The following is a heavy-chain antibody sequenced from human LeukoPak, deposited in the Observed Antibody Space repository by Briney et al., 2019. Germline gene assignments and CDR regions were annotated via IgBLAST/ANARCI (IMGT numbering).Heavy chain of an antibody. CDR2: IYYSGTT. J-gene: IGHJ4*02. V-gene: IGHV4-59*11. CDR1: GDSISNHY. CDR3: ARDYWNPTSPHFDY. D-gene: IGHD1-1*01. Sequence: PSETLSLTCTVSGDSISNHYWSWIRQPPGKGLEWIGYIYYSGTTNYNPSLKSRVTMSLVTSENQFSLKLSSVTAADTAVYYCARDYWNPTSPHFDYWGQGILVTVSS.